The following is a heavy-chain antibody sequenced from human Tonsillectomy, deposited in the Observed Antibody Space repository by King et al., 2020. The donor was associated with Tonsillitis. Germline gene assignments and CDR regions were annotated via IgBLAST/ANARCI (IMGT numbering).Heavy chain of an antibody. CDR3: ARDSAYSGFDGIDP. J-gene: IGHJ5*02. Sequence: VQLVESGGGVVQPGRSLRLSCAASGFTFSTYAIHWVRQAPGKGLEWVAVISYDGSRQYYADSVKGRFTISRDNSKNTLYLQMNSLRIDDTSLYYCARDSAYSGFDGIDPWGQGTLVTVSS. V-gene: IGHV3-30*01. CDR2: ISYDGSRQ. CDR1: GFTFSTYA. D-gene: IGHD5-12*01.